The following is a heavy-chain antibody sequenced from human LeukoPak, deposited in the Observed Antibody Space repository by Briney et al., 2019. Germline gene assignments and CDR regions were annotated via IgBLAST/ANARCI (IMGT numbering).Heavy chain of an antibody. V-gene: IGHV4-34*01. Sequence: LSETLSLTCALYGGSFSGYYWSWSRQPPGKGLEWIGEINHSGSTNYNPSLKSRVTISVDTSKNQFSLKLSSVTAADMAVFHCARGLYGDYGYYFDYWAERPVVPVSS. D-gene: IGHD4-17*01. J-gene: IGHJ4*02. CDR2: INHSGST. CDR3: ARGLYGDYGYYFDY. CDR1: GGSFSGYY.